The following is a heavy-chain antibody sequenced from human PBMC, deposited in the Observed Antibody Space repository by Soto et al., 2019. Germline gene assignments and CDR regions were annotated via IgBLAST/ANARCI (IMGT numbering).Heavy chain of an antibody. J-gene: IGHJ6*02. V-gene: IGHV1-2*02. D-gene: IGHD4-4*01. CDR1: GYTFSVYH. CDR2: VHPNSGGT. CDR3: AKELQRGMDV. Sequence: ASVKVSCKASGYTFSVYHMHWVRQAPGQGLEWMGWVHPNSGGTNYAQSFEGRATMTRDTSIDTAYMELSRLTSDDTAVYYCAKELQRGMDVWGQGTTVTVSS.